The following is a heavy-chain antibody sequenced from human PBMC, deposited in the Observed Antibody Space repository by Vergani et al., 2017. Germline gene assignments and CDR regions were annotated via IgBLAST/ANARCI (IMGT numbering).Heavy chain of an antibody. CDR1: GFTFGDYA. J-gene: IGHJ6*02. Sequence: EVQLVESGGGLVQPGRSLRLSCTASGFTFGDYAMSWVRQAPGKGLEWVGFIRSKAYGGTTEYAASVKGRFTISRDDSKSIAYLQMNSLKTEDTAVYYCTRDSSDCSGGSCYDDSYYYYGMDVWGQGP. V-gene: IGHV3-49*04. CDR3: TRDSSDCSGGSCYDDSYYYYGMDV. CDR2: IRSKAYGGTT. D-gene: IGHD2-15*01.